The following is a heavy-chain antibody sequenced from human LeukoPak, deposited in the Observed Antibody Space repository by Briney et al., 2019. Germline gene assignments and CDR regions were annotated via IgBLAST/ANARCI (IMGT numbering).Heavy chain of an antibody. Sequence: GGSLRLSCAASGFTFGTYNMNWVRQAPGKGLEWVSYITTSSSTIYYADSVKGRFTISRDSSKNTLYLQMNSLRADDTAVYYCAKEAPYCGGDCYGVFDYWGQGNLVTVSS. CDR2: ITTSSSTI. CDR1: GFTFGTYN. V-gene: IGHV3-48*01. CDR3: AKEAPYCGGDCYGVFDY. D-gene: IGHD2-21*02. J-gene: IGHJ4*02.